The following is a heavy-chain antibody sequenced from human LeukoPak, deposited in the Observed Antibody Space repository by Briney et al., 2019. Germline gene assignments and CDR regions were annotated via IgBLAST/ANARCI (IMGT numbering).Heavy chain of an antibody. CDR1: GFTFSTYA. D-gene: IGHD3-3*01. J-gene: IGHJ4*02. V-gene: IGHV3-23*01. Sequence: GGSLRLSCAASGFTFSTYAMSWVRQAPGKGLEWVSTFSGTGGSTFYADSVKGRFTISRDDSKNTLYLQMSSLGAEDTAVYYCAKLFWSGYSDYWGQGTLVTVSS. CDR3: AKLFWSGYSDY. CDR2: FSGTGGST.